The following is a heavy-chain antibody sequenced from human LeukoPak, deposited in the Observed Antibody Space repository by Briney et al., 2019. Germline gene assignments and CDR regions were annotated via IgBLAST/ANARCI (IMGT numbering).Heavy chain of an antibody. D-gene: IGHD3-3*01. Sequence: KPSETLSLTCTVSGYSISSGYYWGWIRQPPGKGLEWIGSIYHSGSTYYNPSLKSRVTISVDTSKNQFSLKLSSVTAADTAVYYCARDGLFNYDYWGQGTLVTVSS. CDR3: ARDGLFNYDY. V-gene: IGHV4-38-2*02. CDR2: IYHSGST. CDR1: GYSISSGYY. J-gene: IGHJ4*02.